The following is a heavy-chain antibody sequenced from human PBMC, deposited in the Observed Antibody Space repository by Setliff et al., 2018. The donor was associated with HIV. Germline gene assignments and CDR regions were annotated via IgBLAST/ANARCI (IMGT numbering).Heavy chain of an antibody. Sequence: ASVKVSCKASGYTFTNYGITWVRQAPGHGLEWMGWLASYNDDANYAQNLQGRVTMTTDKSTSTVYMELRNLRSDDTAVYFCTRSSSDWIQVRFGEPDTVDYWGQGTLVTVSS. J-gene: IGHJ4*02. CDR1: GYTFTNYG. CDR2: LASYNDDA. CDR3: TRSSSDWIQVRFGEPDTVDY. V-gene: IGHV1-18*01. D-gene: IGHD3-10*01.